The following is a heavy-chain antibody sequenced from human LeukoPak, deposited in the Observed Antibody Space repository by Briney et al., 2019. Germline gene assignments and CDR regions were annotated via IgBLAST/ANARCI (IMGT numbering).Heavy chain of an antibody. V-gene: IGHV4-4*07. Sequence: PSETLSLTCTVSGGSISSYYWSWIRQPAGKRLEWIGRIYTSGRTNYNPSLKSRVTMSVDTSKNQFSLKLSSVTAADTAVYYCARELVGTNYYAPAFDIWGQGTMVTVSS. CDR1: GGSISSYY. CDR2: IYTSGRT. J-gene: IGHJ3*02. CDR3: ARELVGTNYYAPAFDI. D-gene: IGHD1/OR15-1a*01.